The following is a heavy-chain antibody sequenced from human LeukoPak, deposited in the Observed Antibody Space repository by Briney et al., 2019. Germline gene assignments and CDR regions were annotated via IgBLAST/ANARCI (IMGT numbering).Heavy chain of an antibody. D-gene: IGHD2-15*01. CDR2: ITGSGSTT. Sequence: SGGSLRLSCAASGFTFSSYDMSWVRQAPGKGLEWVSGITGSGSTTSYADSVKGRFTSSRDNSKNTLYVEMNSLRAEDTAVYYCAKGTVRYCSGGSCYPFDFWGQGTLVTVSS. CDR3: AKGTVRYCSGGSCYPFDF. V-gene: IGHV3-23*01. J-gene: IGHJ4*02. CDR1: GFTFSSYD.